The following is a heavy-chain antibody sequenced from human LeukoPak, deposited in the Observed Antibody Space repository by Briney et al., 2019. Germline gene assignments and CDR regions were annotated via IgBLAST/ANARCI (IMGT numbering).Heavy chain of an antibody. CDR2: MNPNSGNT. CDR3: ARAHDPYYYYYYMDV. Sequence: ASVKVSCKASGYTFTSYDINWVRQATGQGLEWMGWMNPNSGNTGYAQKFQGRVTMTRNTSISTAYMELSSLRSADTAVYYCARAHDPYYYYYYMDVWGKGTTVTVSS. J-gene: IGHJ6*03. CDR1: GYTFTSYD. V-gene: IGHV1-8*01.